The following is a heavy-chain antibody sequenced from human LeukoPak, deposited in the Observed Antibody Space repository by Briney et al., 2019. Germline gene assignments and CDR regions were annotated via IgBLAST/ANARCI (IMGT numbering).Heavy chain of an antibody. CDR2: IYHSGST. CDR3: ARAKPDYYDSSGYSYATRPGALYWYFDL. CDR1: GGSISSGGYS. V-gene: IGHV4-30-2*01. D-gene: IGHD3-22*01. Sequence: PSQTLSLTCAVSGGSISSGGYSWSWIRQPPGKGLEWLGYIYHSGSTYYNPSLKSRVTISVDRSKNQFSLKLSSVTAAATAVYYCARAKPDYYDSSGYSYATRPGALYWYFDLWGRGTLVTVPS. J-gene: IGHJ2*01.